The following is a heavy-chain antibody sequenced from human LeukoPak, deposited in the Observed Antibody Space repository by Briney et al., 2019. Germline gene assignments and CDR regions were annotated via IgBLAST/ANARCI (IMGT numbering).Heavy chain of an antibody. J-gene: IGHJ5*02. V-gene: IGHV1-2*02. CDR2: INPNSGGT. Sequence: ASVKVSCKASGYTFIAYYMHWVRQAPGQGLEWMGWINPNSGGTNYAQKFQGRVTMTRDTSISTAYMDLSRLRSDDTAVYYCARGMGVLVPAATWFDPWGQGTLVTVSS. CDR1: GYTFIAYY. CDR3: ARGMGVLVPAATWFDP. D-gene: IGHD2-2*01.